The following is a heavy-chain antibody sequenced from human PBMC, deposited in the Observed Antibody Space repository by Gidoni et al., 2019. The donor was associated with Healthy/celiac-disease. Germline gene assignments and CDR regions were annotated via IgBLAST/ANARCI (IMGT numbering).Heavy chain of an antibody. V-gene: IGHV3-15*01. D-gene: IGHD3-9*01. CDR2: KSKTDGGTT. Sequence: KSKTDGGTTDYAAPVKGRFTISRDDSKNTLYLQMNSLKTEDTAVYYCTTGNVLRYFDWSHWGQGTLVTVSS. CDR3: TTGNVLRYFDWSH. J-gene: IGHJ4*02.